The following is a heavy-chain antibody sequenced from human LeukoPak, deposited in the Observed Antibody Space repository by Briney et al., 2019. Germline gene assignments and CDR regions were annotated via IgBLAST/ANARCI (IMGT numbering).Heavy chain of an antibody. V-gene: IGHV4-59*01. CDR3: ARALPQMATISNLFDY. J-gene: IGHJ4*02. CDR2: IYYSGST. CDR1: GGSISSYY. Sequence: SETLSLTCTVSGGSISSYYWSWIRQPPGKGLEWIGYIYYSGSTNYNPSLKSRVTISVDTSKNQFSLKLSSVTAADTAVYYCARALPQMATISNLFDYWGQGTLVTVSS. D-gene: IGHD5-24*01.